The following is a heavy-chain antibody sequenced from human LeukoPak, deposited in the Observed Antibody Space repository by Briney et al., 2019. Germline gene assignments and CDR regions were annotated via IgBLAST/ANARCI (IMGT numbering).Heavy chain of an antibody. CDR1: GYTFTSYA. J-gene: IGHJ4*02. CDR2: INAGNGNT. CDR3: ARVGGAGDFDY. Sequence: ASVKVSCKASGYTFTSYAMHWVRQAPGQRLEWMGWINAGNGNTKYSQKFQGRVTITRDISASTAYMELSSLRSEDTAVYYCARVGGAGDFDYWGQGTLVTVSS. D-gene: IGHD3-16*01. V-gene: IGHV1-3*01.